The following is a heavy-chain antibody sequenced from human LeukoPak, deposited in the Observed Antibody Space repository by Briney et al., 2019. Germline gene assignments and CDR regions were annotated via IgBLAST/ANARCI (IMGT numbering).Heavy chain of an antibody. CDR1: GYSFTSYW. CDR2: IDPSDSYS. D-gene: IGHD3-16*01. CDR3: ARRRGGFDY. Sequence: GESLKISRKGSGYSFTSYWISWVRQMPGKGLEWMERIDPSDSYSNNSPSFQGHVTISDDKSINTAYLQWSSLKASDTAMYHCARRRGGFDYWGQGTLVTVSS. V-gene: IGHV5-10-1*01. J-gene: IGHJ4*02.